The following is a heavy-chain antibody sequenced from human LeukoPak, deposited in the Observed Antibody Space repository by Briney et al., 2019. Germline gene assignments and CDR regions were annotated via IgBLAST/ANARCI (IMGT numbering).Heavy chain of an antibody. Sequence: SVKVSCKASRGTFSGYGISWVRQAPGQGLEWMGGIIPMFGTANYAQKFQGRVTITADESTSTAYMELSGLRSEDTAVYYCARDPQWNQWLVLPAPDYWGQGTLVTVSS. J-gene: IGHJ4*02. V-gene: IGHV1-69*13. CDR3: ARDPQWNQWLVLPAPDY. CDR1: RGTFSGYG. CDR2: IIPMFGTA. D-gene: IGHD6-19*01.